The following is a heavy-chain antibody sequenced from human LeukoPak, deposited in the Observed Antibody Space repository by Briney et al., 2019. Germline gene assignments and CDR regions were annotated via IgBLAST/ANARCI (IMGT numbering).Heavy chain of an antibody. J-gene: IGHJ4*02. CDR3: AKASAMIVVVSKHFDY. V-gene: IGHV3-23*01. D-gene: IGHD3-22*01. CDR2: ISGSGGST. Sequence: GGSLRLSCAASGFTFSSYAMSWVRQAPGKGLEWVSAISGSGGSTYYANSVKGRFTISRDNSKNTLYLQMNSLRAEDTAVYYCAKASAMIVVVSKHFDYWGQGTLVTVSS. CDR1: GFTFSSYA.